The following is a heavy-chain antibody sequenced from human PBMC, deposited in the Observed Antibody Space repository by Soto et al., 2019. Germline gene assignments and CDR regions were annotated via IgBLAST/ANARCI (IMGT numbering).Heavy chain of an antibody. CDR2: ISAHNGNT. D-gene: IGHD1-1*01. J-gene: IGHJ4*02. Sequence: QVHLVQSGAEVKKPGASVKVSCKGSGYAFTTYGITWVRQAPGQGLEWMGWISAHNGNTNYAQKLQGRVTVTRDTPTSPAYMELRSRRSDDTAVYYCAGGRYGDYWGQGALVTVSS. CDR1: GYAFTTYG. CDR3: AGGRYGDY. V-gene: IGHV1-18*01.